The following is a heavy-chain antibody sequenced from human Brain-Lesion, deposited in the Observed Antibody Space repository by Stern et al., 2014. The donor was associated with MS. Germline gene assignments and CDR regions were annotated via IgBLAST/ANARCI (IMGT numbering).Heavy chain of an antibody. D-gene: IGHD2-15*01. CDR2: IYYSGDT. CDR3: AGEEDIRYCSGGSCTGNWFDP. Sequence: VQLVESGPGLVKPSETLSLTCTVAGGSVSSTSYAWAWIRQPPGKGLEWIGTIYYSGDTHYSPSLKSRLPISQDTSKNQFSRQLSSVTAADTAVYYCAGEEDIRYCSGGSCTGNWFDPWGQGTLVTVSS. V-gene: IGHV4-39*01. CDR1: GGSVSSTSYA. J-gene: IGHJ5*02.